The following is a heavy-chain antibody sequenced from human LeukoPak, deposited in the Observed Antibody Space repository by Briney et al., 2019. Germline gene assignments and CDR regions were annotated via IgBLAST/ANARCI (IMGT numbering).Heavy chain of an antibody. CDR1: GGSISSYY. CDR2: IYYSGST. J-gene: IGHJ4*02. CDR3: ARVTIFGVVIIDY. V-gene: IGHV4-59*08. D-gene: IGHD3-3*01. Sequence: PSETLSLTCTVSGGSISSYYWSWIRQPPGKGLEWIGYIYYSGSTNYNPSLKSRVTISVDTSKNQFSLKLSSVTAADTAAYYCARVTIFGVVIIDYWGQGTLVTVSS.